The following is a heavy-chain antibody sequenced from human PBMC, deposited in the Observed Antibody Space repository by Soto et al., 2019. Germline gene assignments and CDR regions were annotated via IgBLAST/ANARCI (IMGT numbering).Heavy chain of an antibody. CDR2: IDTSGSST. D-gene: IGHD1-20*01. J-gene: IGHJ4*02. Sequence: PGGSVRLACEASGFIFTNFWMHWVRQVPGKGLVWVSRIDTSGSSTSYADSVKGRFTISRDNAKNTVSLQMNSLRAEDTGVYYCAKHRWYFDLWSQGYLVTI. V-gene: IGHV3-74*01. CDR3: AKHRWYFDL. CDR1: GFIFTNFW.